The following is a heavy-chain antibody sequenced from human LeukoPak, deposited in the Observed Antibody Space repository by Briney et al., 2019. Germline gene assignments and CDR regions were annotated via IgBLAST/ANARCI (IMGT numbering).Heavy chain of an antibody. V-gene: IGHV4-61*09. D-gene: IGHD3-3*01. Sequence: SQTLSLTCTVSGGSISSGSYYWSWIRQPAVKGLEWIGHIYTSGSTNYNPSLKSRVTISVDTSKNQFSLNLSSVTAADTAVYYCARSTLFGVVRTFDYWGQGNLVTVSS. CDR2: IYTSGST. CDR3: ARSTLFGVVRTFDY. CDR1: GGSISSGSYY. J-gene: IGHJ4*02.